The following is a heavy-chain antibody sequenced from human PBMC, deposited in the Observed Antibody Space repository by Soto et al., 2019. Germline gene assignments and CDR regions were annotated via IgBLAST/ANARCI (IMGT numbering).Heavy chain of an antibody. CDR2: IDYSGST. Sequence: QVQLQESGPGLVKPSQTLSLTCTVSGDSIRSGGYYWSWIRQHPGKGLEWIGYIDYSGSTYYNPSVKCRVTKSVDTSKNQCYLKLSSVTAAVTAVYYCVRDWVVRGVVQNRNWFDPWGQGKLVTVSS. V-gene: IGHV4-31*03. J-gene: IGHJ5*02. CDR1: GDSIRSGGYY. D-gene: IGHD3-10*01. CDR3: VRDWVVRGVVQNRNWFDP.